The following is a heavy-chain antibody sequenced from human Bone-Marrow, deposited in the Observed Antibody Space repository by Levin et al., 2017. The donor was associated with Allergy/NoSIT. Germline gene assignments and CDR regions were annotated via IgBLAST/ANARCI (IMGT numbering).Heavy chain of an antibody. V-gene: IGHV3-30*18. CDR3: AKDRVAYYYYGMDV. Sequence: PGGSLRLSCAASGFTFSSYGMHWVRQAPGKGLEWVAVISYDGSNKYYADSVKGRFTISRDNSKNTLYLQMNSLRAEDTAVYYCAKDRVAYYYYGMDVWGQGTTVTVSS. J-gene: IGHJ6*02. CDR2: ISYDGSNK. CDR1: GFTFSSYG. D-gene: IGHD5-12*01.